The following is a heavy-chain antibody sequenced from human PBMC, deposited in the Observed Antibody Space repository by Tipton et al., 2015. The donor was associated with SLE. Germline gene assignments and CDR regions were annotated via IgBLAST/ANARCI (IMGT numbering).Heavy chain of an antibody. V-gene: IGHV4-34*01. D-gene: IGHD2-2*02. CDR2: INHSGST. Sequence: TLSLTCAVYGGSFSGYYWSWIRQPPGKGLEWIGEINHSGSTNYNPSLKSRVTLSEDTSKNQFSLKLSSVTAADTAVYYCASSELYCSSTSCYKAGQIHRWGQGTLVTVSP. CDR3: ASSELYCSSTSCYKAGQIHR. CDR1: GGSFSGYY. J-gene: IGHJ1*01.